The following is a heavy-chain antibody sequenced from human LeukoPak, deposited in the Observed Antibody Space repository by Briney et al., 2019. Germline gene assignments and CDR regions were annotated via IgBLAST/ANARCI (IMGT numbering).Heavy chain of an antibody. CDR2: ISGSGGST. V-gene: IGHV3-23*01. J-gene: IGHJ5*01. CDR3: AKDEGLGSWSEC. Sequence: GGSLRLSCAASGFTFSSSALSWVRQAPGKGLEWVSAISGSGGSTYYADSVKGRFTISRDNSKNTLYLQMNSLRAEDTAVYYCAKDEGLGSWSECWGQGTLVTVSS. CDR1: GFTFSSSA.